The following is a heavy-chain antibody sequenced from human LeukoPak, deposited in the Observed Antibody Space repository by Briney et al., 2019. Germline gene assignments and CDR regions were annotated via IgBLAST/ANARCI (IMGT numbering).Heavy chain of an antibody. V-gene: IGHV3-30*04. CDR1: GFTFSSYA. J-gene: IGHJ6*02. D-gene: IGHD3-10*01. CDR3: ARVMDPHYYYYGMDV. Sequence: PGGSLRLSCAASGFTFSSYAMHWVRQAPGKGLEWVAVISYDGSNKYYADSVKGRFTISRDNSKNTLYLQMNSLRAEDTAVYYCARVMDPHYYYYGMDVWGQGTTVTVSS. CDR2: ISYDGSNK.